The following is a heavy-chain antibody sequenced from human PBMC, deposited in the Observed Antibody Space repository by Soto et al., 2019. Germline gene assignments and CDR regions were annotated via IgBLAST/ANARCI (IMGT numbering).Heavy chain of an antibody. J-gene: IGHJ4*02. CDR2: INPSGGST. Sequence: ASVKVSCTASGYTFTSYYMHWVRQAPGQGLEWMGIINPSGGSTSYAQKFQGRVTMTRDTSTSTVYMELSSLRSEDTAVYYCARVWLAFGGVIGMYEWGQGNVVTVSS. CDR3: ARVWLAFGGVIGMYE. CDR1: GYTFTSYY. V-gene: IGHV1-46*01. D-gene: IGHD3-16*02.